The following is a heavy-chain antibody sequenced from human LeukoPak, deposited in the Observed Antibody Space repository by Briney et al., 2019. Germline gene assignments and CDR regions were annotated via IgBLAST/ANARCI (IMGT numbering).Heavy chain of an antibody. D-gene: IGHD1-26*01. CDR3: ARDRGSGSYYGWFDY. CDR1: GGSISSSSYY. V-gene: IGHV4-39*07. J-gene: IGHJ5*01. CDR2: IYYSGST. Sequence: PSETLSLTCTVSGGSISSSSYYWGWIRQPPGKGLEWIGSIYYSGSTYYNPSLKSRVTISVDTSKNQFSLKLSSVTAADTAVYYCARDRGSGSYYGWFDYWGQGTLVTVSS.